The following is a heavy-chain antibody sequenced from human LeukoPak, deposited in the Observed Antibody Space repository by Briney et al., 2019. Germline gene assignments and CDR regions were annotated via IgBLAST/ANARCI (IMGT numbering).Heavy chain of an antibody. CDR2: ISAYNGNT. CDR1: GYTFTGYY. V-gene: IGHV1-18*04. CDR3: ARSARHGGNWNSVSDY. J-gene: IGHJ4*02. D-gene: IGHD1-1*01. Sequence: GGSVKVSCKASGYTFTGYYMHWVRQAPGQGLEWMGWISAYNGNTNYAQKLQGRVTMTTDTSTSTAYMELRSLRSDDTAVYYCARSARHGGNWNSVSDYWGQGTLVTVSS.